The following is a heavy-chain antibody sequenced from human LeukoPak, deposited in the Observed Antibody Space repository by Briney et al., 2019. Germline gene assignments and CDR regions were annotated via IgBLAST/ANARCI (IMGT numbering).Heavy chain of an antibody. Sequence: GGSLRLSCAASGFTFSRYAMRWVRQAPGKGLEGGSAISGSGGRQYSDDSLKGSFTTSRENSKNTLSLQMTSLRAEDTAVYYCATSIAPRGYFDFDSWGQGTLVTVSS. CDR3: ATSIAPRGYFDFDS. D-gene: IGHD6-6*01. V-gene: IGHV3-23*01. J-gene: IGHJ4*02. CDR2: ISGSGGRQ. CDR1: GFTFSRYA.